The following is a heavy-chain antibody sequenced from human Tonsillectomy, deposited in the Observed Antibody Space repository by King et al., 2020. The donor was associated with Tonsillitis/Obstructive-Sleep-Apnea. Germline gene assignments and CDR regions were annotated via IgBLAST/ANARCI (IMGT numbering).Heavy chain of an antibody. CDR2: IIPILGIA. Sequence: QLVQSGAEVKKPGSSVKVSCKASGGTFSSYAISWVRQAPGQGLEWMGRIIPILGIANYAQKFQGRVTITADKSTSTAYMELSSLRSEDTAVYYCARDRSVGPAAIRDWYFDLWGRGTLVTVSS. V-gene: IGHV1-69*04. CDR1: GGTFSSYA. CDR3: ARDRSVGPAAIRDWYFDL. D-gene: IGHD2-2*02. J-gene: IGHJ2*01.